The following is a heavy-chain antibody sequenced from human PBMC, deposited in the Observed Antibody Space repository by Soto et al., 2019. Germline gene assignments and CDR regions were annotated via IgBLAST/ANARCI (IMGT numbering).Heavy chain of an antibody. J-gene: IGHJ4*02. CDR1: GGSISSYY. V-gene: IGHV4-59*01. CDR2: IYYSGST. Sequence: SETLSLTCTVSGGSISSYYWSWIRQPPGKGLEWIGYIYYSGSTNYNPSLKSRVTISVDTSKNQFSLKLSSVTAADTAVYYCARGGIVGATEFDYWGQGTLVTVSS. D-gene: IGHD1-26*01. CDR3: ARGGIVGATEFDY.